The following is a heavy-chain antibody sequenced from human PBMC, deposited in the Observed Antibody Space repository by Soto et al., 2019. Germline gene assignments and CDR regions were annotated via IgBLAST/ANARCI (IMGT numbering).Heavy chain of an antibody. CDR3: ARDSHDNSYCSGGSCYGYVIDY. V-gene: IGHV3-11*01. J-gene: IGHJ4*02. Sequence: GGSLRLSCAASGFTFSDYYMSWIRQAPGKGLEWVSYISSSGSTIYYADSVKGRFTISRDNAKNSLYLQMNSLRAEDTAVYYCARDSHDNSYCSGGSCYGYVIDYWGQGTLVTVSS. CDR2: ISSSGSTI. D-gene: IGHD2-15*01. CDR1: GFTFSDYY.